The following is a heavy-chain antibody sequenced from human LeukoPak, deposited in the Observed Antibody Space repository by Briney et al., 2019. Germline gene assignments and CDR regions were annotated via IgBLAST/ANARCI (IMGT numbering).Heavy chain of an antibody. CDR2: IIPIFGTA. CDR1: GGTFSSYA. V-gene: IGHV1-69*05. D-gene: IGHD6-6*01. CDR3: ARALYSSSFSRPTNYYYYMDV. J-gene: IGHJ6*03. Sequence: SVKVSCKASGGTFSSYAISWVRQAPGQGLEWMGGIIPIFGTANYAQKFQGRVTITTDESTSTAYMELSSLRSDDTAVYYCARALYSSSFSRPTNYYYYMDVWGKGTTVTVSS.